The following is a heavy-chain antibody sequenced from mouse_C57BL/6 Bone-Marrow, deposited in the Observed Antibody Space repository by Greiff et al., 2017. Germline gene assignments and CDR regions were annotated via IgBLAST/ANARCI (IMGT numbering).Heavy chain of an antibody. CDR1: GFNIKDDY. CDR3: TTESYSLYC. J-gene: IGHJ4*01. D-gene: IGHD1-1*01. CDR2: IDPENGDT. Sequence: VQLQQSGAELVRPGASVKLSCTASGFNIKDDYMHWVKQRPEQGLEWIGWIDPENGDTEYASKFQGKATITADTSSNTAYLQLSSLTSEDTAVYYCTTESYSLYCGGQGTSVTVSS. V-gene: IGHV14-4*01.